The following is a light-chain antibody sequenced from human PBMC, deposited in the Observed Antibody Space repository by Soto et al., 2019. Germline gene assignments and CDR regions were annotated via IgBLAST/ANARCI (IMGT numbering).Light chain of an antibody. V-gene: IGKV1-9*01. CDR2: AAS. Sequence: DIQMTQSPSSLSASQGDRVTLACRSSQSITSYLAWYQQKPGTAPKLLIYAASTLQGRVASRCSGGGAGADFTLTISSLQPEDISAYYCRQYDDRCLTFGQGTRLDIK. J-gene: IGKJ5*01. CDR1: QSITSY. CDR3: RQYDDRCLT.